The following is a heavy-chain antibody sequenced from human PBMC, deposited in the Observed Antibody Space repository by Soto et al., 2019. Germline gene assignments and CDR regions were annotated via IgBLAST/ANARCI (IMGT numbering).Heavy chain of an antibody. V-gene: IGHV1-46*01. CDR1: GYTFTSYD. CDR2: INPSSGNT. CDR3: ARGPPVGLRYYYGMDV. J-gene: IGHJ6*02. Sequence: GASVKVSCKASGYTFTSYDINWVRQATGQGLEWMGIINPSSGNTSYAQKFQGRVTMTRDTSTSTVYMELSSLRSEDTAVYYCARGPPVGLRYYYGMDVWGQGTTVTVSS.